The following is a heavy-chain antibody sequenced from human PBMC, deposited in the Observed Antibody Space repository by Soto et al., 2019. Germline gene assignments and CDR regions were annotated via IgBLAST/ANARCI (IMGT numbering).Heavy chain of an antibody. CDR1: CGSLSGYN. Sequence: QVQLQQWGAGLLKHSEPLSLNSAVTCGSLSGYNCSWIHQPPGKGLEWIGEVKDRGHTNYSPSLRGRVTISADTSNNQFSLRLNSVTAADTGVYSCARGHEGVVSTHWDQGSLVTVSS. CDR2: VKDRGHT. J-gene: IGHJ4*02. V-gene: IGHV4-34*01. D-gene: IGHD5-12*01. CDR3: ARGHEGVVSTH.